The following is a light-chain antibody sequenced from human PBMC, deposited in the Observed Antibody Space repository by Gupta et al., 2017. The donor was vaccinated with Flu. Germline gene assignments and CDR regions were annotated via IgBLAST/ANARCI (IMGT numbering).Light chain of an antibody. CDR2: EVS. CDR1: SSDVGGYNY. CDR3: SSYTSSSTLV. J-gene: IGLJ2*01. V-gene: IGLV2-14*01. Sequence: QSALTQPASVSGSPGQSITISCTGSSSDVGGYNYVSWYQQHPGKAPRLIIYEVSNRPSGVSNRFSGSKSGNTAYLTISGLQAEDEADYYCSSYTSSSTLVFGGGTKLTVL.